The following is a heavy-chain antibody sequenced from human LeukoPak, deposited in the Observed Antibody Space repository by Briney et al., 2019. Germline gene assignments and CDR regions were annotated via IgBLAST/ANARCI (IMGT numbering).Heavy chain of an antibody. Sequence: GGSLRLSCAASGFTFSDYYMNWIRQAPGKGLEWVSYISSSGSTIYYADSVKGRFTISRDNAKNSLHLQMNSLRAEDTAVYYCARDPYYYDSSGYYYDYWGQGTLVTVSS. CDR1: GFTFSDYY. J-gene: IGHJ4*02. V-gene: IGHV3-11*04. D-gene: IGHD3-22*01. CDR3: ARDPYYYDSSGYYYDY. CDR2: ISSSGSTI.